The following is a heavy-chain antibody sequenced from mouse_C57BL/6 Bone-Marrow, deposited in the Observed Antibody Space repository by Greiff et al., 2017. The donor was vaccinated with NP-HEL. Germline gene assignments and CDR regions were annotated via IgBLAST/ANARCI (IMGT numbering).Heavy chain of an antibody. CDR2: ISDGGSYT. Sequence: EVQLVESGGGLVKPGGSLKLSCAASGFTFSSYAMSWVRQTPKKRLEWVATISDGGSYTYYPDNVKGRFTISRDNAKNNLYLQMSHLKSEDTAMYYCARGRAWFAYWGQGTLVTVSA. CDR1: GFTFSSYA. V-gene: IGHV5-4*01. J-gene: IGHJ3*01. CDR3: ARGRAWFAY.